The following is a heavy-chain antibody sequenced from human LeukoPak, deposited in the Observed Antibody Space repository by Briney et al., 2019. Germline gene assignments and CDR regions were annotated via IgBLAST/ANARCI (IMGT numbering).Heavy chain of an antibody. CDR2: INHSGST. J-gene: IGHJ3*02. Sequence: SETLSLTCTVSGGSISSGSYYWSWIRQPPGKGLEWIGEINHSGSTNYNPSLKSRVTISVDTSKNQFSLKLSSVTAADTAVYYCARVGSSSGGDDAFDIWGQGTMVTVSS. CDR3: ARVGSSSGGDDAFDI. D-gene: IGHD6-6*01. V-gene: IGHV4-39*07. CDR1: GGSISSGSYY.